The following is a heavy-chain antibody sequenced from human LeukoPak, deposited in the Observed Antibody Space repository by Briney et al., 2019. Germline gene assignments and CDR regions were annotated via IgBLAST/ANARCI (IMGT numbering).Heavy chain of an antibody. J-gene: IGHJ4*02. CDR1: GFIFSNYG. D-gene: IGHD4-17*01. Sequence: PGGSLRLSCAASGFIFSNYGMHWVRQAPGKGLEWVALIWYDGRNTYYADSVKGRFTISRDNSKNTLYLQMNSLRAEDTAVYYCAKDSRLTTVTTFDYWGQGTLVTVSS. V-gene: IGHV3-33*06. CDR2: IWYDGRNT. CDR3: AKDSRLTTVTTFDY.